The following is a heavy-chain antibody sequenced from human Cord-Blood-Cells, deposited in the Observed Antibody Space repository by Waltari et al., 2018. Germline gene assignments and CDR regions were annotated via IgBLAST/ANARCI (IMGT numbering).Heavy chain of an antibody. J-gene: IGHJ4*02. Sequence: QVPLVQSGAEVKKPGASVKVSCKASGYNFTSYAMHWVRQAPGQRLELMGWINAGNGNTKYSQKFQDRVTITSDTSASTAYMELSSLRSEDTAVYYCATESLDYWGQGTLVTVSS. CDR1: GYNFTSYA. CDR3: ATESLDY. CDR2: INAGNGNT. V-gene: IGHV1-3*01.